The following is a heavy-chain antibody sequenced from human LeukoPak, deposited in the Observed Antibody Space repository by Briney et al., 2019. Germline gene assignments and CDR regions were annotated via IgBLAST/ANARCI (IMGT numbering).Heavy chain of an antibody. CDR2: ISSSGSTI. CDR1: GFTFSSYE. J-gene: IGHJ4*02. D-gene: IGHD6-19*01. CDR3: ARDSSSGWYRRDFDY. V-gene: IGHV3-48*03. Sequence: PGGSLRLSCAASGFTFSSYEMNWVRQAPGKGLEWVSYISSSGSTIYYADSVKGRFTISRDNAKNSLYLQMNSLRAEDTAVYCCARDSSSGWYRRDFDYWGQGTLVTVSS.